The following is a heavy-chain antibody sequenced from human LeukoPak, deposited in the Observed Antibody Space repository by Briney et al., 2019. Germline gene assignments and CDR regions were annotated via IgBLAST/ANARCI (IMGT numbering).Heavy chain of an antibody. V-gene: IGHV5-10-1*01. CDR2: IDPSDSYT. J-gene: IGHJ6*04. CDR3: ARLPWGDAGDYLYYSMDV. CDR1: GYTFSKYW. Sequence: GESLKISCKGSGYTFSKYWLNWVRQMPGKGLEWMGRIDPSDSYTYYSPSFQGHVTISADRSLSTAYLQWTSLQASDTAIYYCARLPWGDAGDYLYYSMDVWGKGTTVTVSS. D-gene: IGHD3-16*01.